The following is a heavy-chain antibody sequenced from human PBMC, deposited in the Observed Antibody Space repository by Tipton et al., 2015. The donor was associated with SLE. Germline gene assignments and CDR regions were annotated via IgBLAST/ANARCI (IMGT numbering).Heavy chain of an antibody. CDR1: GGSISTSDFY. J-gene: IGHJ2*01. Sequence: LRLSCTVSGGSISTSDFYWGWIRQPPGKGLEWIGSIFYSGSTYYNPSLKSRVTISVDTSKNQFSLNLSSVTAADTAVYYCARIGQWLIQGYFDLWGRGTPVTVSS. V-gene: IGHV4-39*01. D-gene: IGHD6-19*01. CDR2: IFYSGST. CDR3: ARIGQWLIQGYFDL.